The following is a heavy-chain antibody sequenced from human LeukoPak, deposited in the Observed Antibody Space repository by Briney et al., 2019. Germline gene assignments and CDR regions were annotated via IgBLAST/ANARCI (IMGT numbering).Heavy chain of an antibody. CDR3: ARDRVGATQVIDY. J-gene: IGHJ4*02. CDR1: GYTFTSNY. V-gene: IGHV1-18*04. D-gene: IGHD1-26*01. Sequence: ASVKVSCKASGYTFTSNYIHWVRQAPGQGLEWMGWISAYNGNTNYAQKLQGRVTMTTDTSTSTAYMELRSLRSDDTAVYYCARDRVGATQVIDYWGQGTLVTVSS. CDR2: ISAYNGNT.